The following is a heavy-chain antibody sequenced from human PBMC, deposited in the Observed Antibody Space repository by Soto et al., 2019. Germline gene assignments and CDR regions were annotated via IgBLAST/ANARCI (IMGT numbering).Heavy chain of an antibody. CDR2: IYYSGIT. CDR3: ETYGSGRYHQFDY. V-gene: IGHV4-39*01. Sequence: SETLCLTCTVSGGSISSTNYYWGWIRQPPGKGLEWIGSIYYSGITYYNPSLKSRVTISVDTSKNQFSLKLNSVTAADTAVHYCETYGSGRYHQFDYWGQGTLVTVSS. D-gene: IGHD3-10*01. CDR1: GGSISSTNYY. J-gene: IGHJ4*02.